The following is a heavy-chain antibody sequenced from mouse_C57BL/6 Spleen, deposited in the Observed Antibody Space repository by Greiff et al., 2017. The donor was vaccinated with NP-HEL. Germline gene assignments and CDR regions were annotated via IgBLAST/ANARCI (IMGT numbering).Heavy chain of an antibody. J-gene: IGHJ4*01. V-gene: IGHV6-3*01. CDR2: IRLKSDNYAT. CDR3: TRAYYSNYVGAMDY. D-gene: IGHD2-5*01. Sequence: EVKLVESGGGLVQPGGSMKLSCVASGFTFSNYWMNWVRQSPEKGLEWVARIRLKSDNYATHYAESVKGRFTISRDDSKSSVYLQMNNLRAEDTGIYYCTRAYYSNYVGAMDYWGQGTSVTVSS. CDR1: GFTFSNYW.